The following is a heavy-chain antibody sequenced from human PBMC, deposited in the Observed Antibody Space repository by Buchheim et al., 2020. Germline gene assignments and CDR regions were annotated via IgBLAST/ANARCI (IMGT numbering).Heavy chain of an antibody. Sequence: VQLQESGPGLVEASETLSLTCTVSGDSVSPYYWNWVRQSPGKGLEWIGNIFYGGGTTYNPSLQSRVTMSVDTSKNQFSLKLMSVTAADTAVYYCTRDSSIDVAFVYWGRGTL. CDR2: IFYGGGT. CDR1: GDSVSPYY. J-gene: IGHJ4*01. V-gene: IGHV4-59*02. CDR3: TRDSSIDVAFVY. D-gene: IGHD2-2*01.